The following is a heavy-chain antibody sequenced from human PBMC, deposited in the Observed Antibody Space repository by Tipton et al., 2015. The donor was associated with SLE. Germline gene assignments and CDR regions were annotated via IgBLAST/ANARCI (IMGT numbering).Heavy chain of an antibody. J-gene: IGHJ4*02. CDR3: ARSPYWEGGYFDS. CDR2: MYNSGNT. D-gene: IGHD2-8*02. CDR1: GYSVSSGSY. V-gene: IGHV4-38-2*01. Sequence: TLSLTCAVSGYSVSSGSYWGWIRPPPGKGLGWIGSMYNSGNTFYNPSLKSRVTISLDMSKNQFSLKLSSVTAADTAVYYCARSPYWEGGYFDSWGQGILVTVSS.